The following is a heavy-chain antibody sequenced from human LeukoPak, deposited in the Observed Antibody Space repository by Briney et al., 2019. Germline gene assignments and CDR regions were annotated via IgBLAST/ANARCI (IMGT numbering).Heavy chain of an antibody. J-gene: IGHJ6*04. CDR2: ISSSGSTI. Sequence: GGSLRLSCAASGFTFSSYEMNWVRQAPGKGLEWVSCISSSGSTIYYADSVKGQFTISRDNAKNSLYLQMNSLRAEDTAVYYCEELGITMIGGVWGKGTTVTISS. CDR3: EELGITMIGGV. D-gene: IGHD3-10*02. CDR1: GFTFSSYE. V-gene: IGHV3-48*03.